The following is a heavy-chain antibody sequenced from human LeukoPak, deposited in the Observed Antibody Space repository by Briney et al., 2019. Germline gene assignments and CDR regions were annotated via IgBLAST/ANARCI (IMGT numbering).Heavy chain of an antibody. CDR2: IYTSGST. V-gene: IGHV4-61*02. J-gene: IGHJ6*03. Sequence: PSETLSLTCTVSGGSISSGSYYWSWIRQPAGKGLEWIGRIYTSGSTNYNPSLKSRVTISVDTSKNQFSLKLSSVTAADTAVYYCARGKRDIAARSYYYYYMDVWGKGTTVTVSS. D-gene: IGHD6-6*01. CDR3: ARGKRDIAARSYYYYYMDV. CDR1: GGSISSGSYY.